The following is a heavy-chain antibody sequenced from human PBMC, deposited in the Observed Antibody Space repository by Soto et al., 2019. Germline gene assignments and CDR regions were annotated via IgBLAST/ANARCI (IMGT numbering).Heavy chain of an antibody. CDR2: ISGSGGST. D-gene: IGHD2-2*01. V-gene: IGHV3-23*01. Sequence: GGSLRLSCAASGFTFSSYAMNWVRQAPGKGLEWVSVISGSGGSTYYADSVKGRFTISRDNSKNTLYLQMNSLRAEDTAVYYCARDSSTSGYYYYYGMDVWGQGTTVTVSS. J-gene: IGHJ6*02. CDR1: GFTFSSYA. CDR3: ARDSSTSGYYYYYGMDV.